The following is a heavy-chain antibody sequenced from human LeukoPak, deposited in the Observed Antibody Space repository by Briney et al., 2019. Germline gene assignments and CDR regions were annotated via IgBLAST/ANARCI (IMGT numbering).Heavy chain of an antibody. CDR1: GFTFSSYA. CDR2: ISYDGSNK. Sequence: PGGSLRLSCAASGFTFSSYAMHWVRQAPGKGLEWVAVISYDGSNKYYADSVKGRFTISRDNSKNTLYLQMNSLRAEDTAVYYCARDQKFGSSWTIDYWGQGTLVTVSS. J-gene: IGHJ4*02. D-gene: IGHD6-13*01. V-gene: IGHV3-30-3*01. CDR3: ARDQKFGSSWTIDY.